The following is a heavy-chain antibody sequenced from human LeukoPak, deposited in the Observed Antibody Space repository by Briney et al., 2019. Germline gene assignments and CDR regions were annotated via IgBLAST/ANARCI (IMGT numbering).Heavy chain of an antibody. CDR2: ISAYNGNT. Sequence: ASVKVSCKASGYTFTSYGISWVRQAPGQGLEWMGWISAYNGNTNYAQKLQGRVTMTTDTSTSTAYMELRSLRSEDTAVYYCARDDPVVVVAATLDYWGQGTLVTVSS. D-gene: IGHD2-15*01. J-gene: IGHJ4*02. CDR3: ARDDPVVVVAATLDY. CDR1: GYTFTSYG. V-gene: IGHV1-18*04.